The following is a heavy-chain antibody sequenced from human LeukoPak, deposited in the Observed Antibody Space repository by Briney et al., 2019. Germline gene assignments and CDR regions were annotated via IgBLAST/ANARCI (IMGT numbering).Heavy chain of an antibody. CDR3: ARDRRVPAANYYYYYYMDV. V-gene: IGHV4-61*02. Sequence: KASQTLSLTCTVSGGSISSGSYYWSWIRQPAGKGLEWIGRIYTSGSTNYNPSPKSRVTISVDTSKNQFSLKLSSVTAADTAVYYCARDRRVPAANYYYYYYMDVWGKGTTVTVSS. CDR1: GGSISSGSYY. D-gene: IGHD2-2*01. CDR2: IYTSGST. J-gene: IGHJ6*03.